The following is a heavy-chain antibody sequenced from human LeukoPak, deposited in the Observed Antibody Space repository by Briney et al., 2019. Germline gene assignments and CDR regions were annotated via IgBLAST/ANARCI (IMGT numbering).Heavy chain of an antibody. J-gene: IGHJ4*02. CDR3: ARDYFWASDY. Sequence: GGSLRLSCAASGFTFSNHNMNWVRQPPGKGLEWISYISSDTSVIYYADSVKGRFTISRDNAKNALFLQMTSLSAEDTAVYYCARDYFWASDYWGQGTLVTVSS. CDR1: GFTFSNHN. D-gene: IGHD2/OR15-2a*01. CDR2: ISSDTSVI. V-gene: IGHV3-48*01.